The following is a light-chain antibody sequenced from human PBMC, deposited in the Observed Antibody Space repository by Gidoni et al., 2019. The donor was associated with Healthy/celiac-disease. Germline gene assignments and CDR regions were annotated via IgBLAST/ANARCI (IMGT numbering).Light chain of an antibody. CDR3: QQGDT. V-gene: IGKV3-11*01. Sequence: EIVLTQSPATLSLSPGERATLSCRASQSVSSYLAWYQQKPGQAPRLLIYDASNRATGIPARFSGSGSGTDCTLTISSLEPEDFAVYYCQQGDTFGQGTRLEIK. CDR1: QSVSSY. J-gene: IGKJ5*01. CDR2: DAS.